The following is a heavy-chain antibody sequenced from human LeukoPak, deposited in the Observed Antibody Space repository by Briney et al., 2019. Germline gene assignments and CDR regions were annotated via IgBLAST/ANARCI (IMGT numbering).Heavy chain of an antibody. V-gene: IGHV4-34*01. CDR2: INHSGST. D-gene: IGHD3-16*01. Sequence: SETLSPTCAVYGGSFSGYYWSWIRQPPGKGLEWIGEINHSGSTNYNPSLKSPVTLSVDTSKNQFSLKLSSVTAADTAVYYCARRRRYVPRKAEAASLWGRHYYYYYGMDVWGQATTVTVSS. J-gene: IGHJ6*02. CDR1: GGSFSGYY. CDR3: ARRRRYVPRKAEAASLWGRHYYYYYGMDV.